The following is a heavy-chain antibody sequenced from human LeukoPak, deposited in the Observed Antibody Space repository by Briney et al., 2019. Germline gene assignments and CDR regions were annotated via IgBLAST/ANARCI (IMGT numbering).Heavy chain of an antibody. CDR1: GGSFSGYY. CDR2: INHSGST. Sequence: PETLSLTCAVYGGSFSGYYWSWIRQPPGKGLEWSGEINHSGSTNYNPSLKSRVTISVDTSKNQFSLRLSSVTAADTAMYYCASRYYDILPGYPDGNWFDPWGQGTLVTVSS. D-gene: IGHD3-9*01. J-gene: IGHJ5*02. V-gene: IGHV4-34*01. CDR3: ASRYYDILPGYPDGNWFDP.